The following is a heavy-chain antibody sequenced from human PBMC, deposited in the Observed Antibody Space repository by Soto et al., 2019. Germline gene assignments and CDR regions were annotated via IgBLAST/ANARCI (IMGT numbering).Heavy chain of an antibody. CDR2: ISYSGST. D-gene: IGHD2-15*01. CDR1: GGSISTYY. CDR3: ARGGYCSGGSCEGAFDI. Sequence: QVQLQESGPGLVKPSETLSLTCTVSGGSISTYYWSWIRQPPGKGLEWVGYISYSGSTNYNPSLKSRVTIALDTSKNQFSRKLSSVTAADTAVYYCARGGYCSGGSCEGAFDIWGQGTMVTVSS. J-gene: IGHJ3*02. V-gene: IGHV4-59*01.